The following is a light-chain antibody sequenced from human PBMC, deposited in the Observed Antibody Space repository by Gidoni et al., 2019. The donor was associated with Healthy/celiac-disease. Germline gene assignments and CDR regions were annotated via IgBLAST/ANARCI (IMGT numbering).Light chain of an antibody. J-gene: IGKJ1*01. Sequence: AIPMTQSPSSLSASVGDRVTITCPASQGIRNDLGWYQQKPGKAPKLLIYAASSLQSGVPSRFSGSGSGTDFTLTISSLQPEDFATYYCLQDYNYPWTFGKGTKVEIK. CDR3: LQDYNYPWT. CDR1: QGIRND. V-gene: IGKV1-6*01. CDR2: AAS.